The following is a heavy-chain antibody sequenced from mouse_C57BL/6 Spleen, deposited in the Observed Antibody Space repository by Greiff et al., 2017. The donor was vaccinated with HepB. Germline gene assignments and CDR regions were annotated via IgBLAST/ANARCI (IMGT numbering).Heavy chain of an antibody. CDR1: GYTFTDYN. D-gene: IGHD2-5*01. CDR3: ARRDYSNFYAMDY. CDR2: INPNNGGT. V-gene: IGHV1-18*01. J-gene: IGHJ4*01. Sequence: DVQLQESGPELVKPGASVKIPCKASGYTFTDYNMDWVKQSHGKSLEWIGDINPNNGGTIYNQKFKGKATLTVDKSSSTAYMELRSLTSEDTAVYYCARRDYSNFYAMDYWGQGTSVTVSS.